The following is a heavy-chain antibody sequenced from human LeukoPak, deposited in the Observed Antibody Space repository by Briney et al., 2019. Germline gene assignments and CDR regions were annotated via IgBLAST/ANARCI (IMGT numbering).Heavy chain of an antibody. CDR1: GFTFSSYG. J-gene: IGHJ4*02. D-gene: IGHD3-16*01. CDR2: IRYDGSNK. Sequence: GGSLRLSCAASGFTFSSYGMHWVRQAPGKGLEWVAFIRYDGSNKYYADSVKGRFTISRDNSKNTLYLQMNSLRAEDTAVYYCATEWGIGDYWGQGTLVTVSS. CDR3: ATEWGIGDY. V-gene: IGHV3-30*02.